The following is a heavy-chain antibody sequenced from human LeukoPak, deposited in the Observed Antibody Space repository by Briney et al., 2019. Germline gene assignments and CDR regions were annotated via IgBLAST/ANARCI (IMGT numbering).Heavy chain of an antibody. D-gene: IGHD3-22*01. CDR2: ISNDGITI. Sequence: GGSLRLSCAASGFTFSAHYMSWIRQAPGKGLEWVSYISNDGITINYADSVRGRFTVSRDNAKNSLYLQMNSLRAEDTAVYYCAREVPDSSGYWGQGTLVTVSS. V-gene: IGHV3-11*04. J-gene: IGHJ4*02. CDR3: AREVPDSSGY. CDR1: GFTFSAHY.